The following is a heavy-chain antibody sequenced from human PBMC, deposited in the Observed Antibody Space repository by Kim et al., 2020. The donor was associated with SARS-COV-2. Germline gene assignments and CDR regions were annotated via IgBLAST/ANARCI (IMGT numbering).Heavy chain of an antibody. Sequence: SETLSLTCTVSGGSISSSSYYWGWIRQPPGKGLEWIGSIYYSGSTYYNPSLKSRVTISVDTSKNQFSLKLSSVTAADTAVYYCARDYSYGSYVGQYYFDYWGQGTLVTVSS. D-gene: IGHD5-18*01. CDR3: ARDYSYGSYVGQYYFDY. V-gene: IGHV4-39*01. CDR1: GGSISSSSYY. CDR2: IYYSGST. J-gene: IGHJ4*02.